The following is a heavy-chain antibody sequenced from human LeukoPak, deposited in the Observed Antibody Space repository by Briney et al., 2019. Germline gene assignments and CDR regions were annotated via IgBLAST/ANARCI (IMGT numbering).Heavy chain of an antibody. D-gene: IGHD5-12*01. Sequence: GGSPRLSCAASGFTFRSYAMSWVRQAPGRGLEWVSAITGSGGSTYYADSVKGRFTISRDNSKNTLYLQMNSLRAEDTAVYYCAKTSAYSAYDFTDYWGQGTLVTVSS. CDR2: ITGSGGST. CDR3: AKTSAYSAYDFTDY. CDR1: GFTFRSYA. J-gene: IGHJ4*02. V-gene: IGHV3-23*01.